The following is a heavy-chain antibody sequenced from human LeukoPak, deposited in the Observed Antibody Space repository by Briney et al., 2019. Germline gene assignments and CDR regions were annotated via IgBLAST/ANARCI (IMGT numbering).Heavy chain of an antibody. CDR1: GYSISSGYY. D-gene: IGHD4-23*01. CDR2: IYHSGRT. V-gene: IGHV4-38-2*02. J-gene: IGHJ4*02. CDR3: ARDPTTVVTLPYYFDF. Sequence: SEALSLTCAVSGYSISSGYYWGWIRQPPGKGLEWIGSIYHSGRTNYNPSLKSRVTISVDTSKSQFFLKLTSVTAADTAVYYCARDPTTVVTLPYYFDFWGQGTLVTVSA.